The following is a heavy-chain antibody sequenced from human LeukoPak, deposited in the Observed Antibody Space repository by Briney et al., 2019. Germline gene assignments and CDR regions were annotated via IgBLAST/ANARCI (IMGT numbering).Heavy chain of an antibody. CDR2: IYYSGST. V-gene: IGHV4-59*01. J-gene: IGHJ3*02. CDR1: GGSISSYY. CDR3: ASTRVVVDAFDI. Sequence: SETLSLTCTVSGGSISSYYWSWIRQPPGKGLEWIGYIYYSGSTNYNPSLKSRVTISVGTSKNQFSLKLSSVTAADTAVYYCASTRVVVDAFDIWGQGTMVTVSS. D-gene: IGHD2-15*01.